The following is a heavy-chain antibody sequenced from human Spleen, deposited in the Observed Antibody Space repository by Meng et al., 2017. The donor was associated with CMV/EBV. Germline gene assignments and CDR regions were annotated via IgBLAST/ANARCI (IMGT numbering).Heavy chain of an antibody. CDR2: INPHTGTT. Sequence: ASVKVSCKASGYTFTDCFIVWVRQAPGQGLEWMGWINPHTGTTHYAQNFQGRVTMTRDTSISTVYMELTHLRSDDTTVYYCARARDSSGWYIFDYWGQGSLVTVSS. CDR3: ARARDSSGWYIFDY. V-gene: IGHV1-2*02. J-gene: IGHJ4*02. CDR1: GYTFTDCF. D-gene: IGHD6-19*01.